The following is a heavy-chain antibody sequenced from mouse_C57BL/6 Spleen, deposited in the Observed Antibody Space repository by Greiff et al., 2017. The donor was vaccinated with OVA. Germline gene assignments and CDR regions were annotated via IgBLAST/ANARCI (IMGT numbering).Heavy chain of an antibody. V-gene: IGHV1-53*01. CDR2: ISPGNGGT. J-gene: IGHJ2*01. CDR1: GYTFTSYW. D-gene: IGHD2-3*01. CDR3: ARAGDGFDY. Sequence: VQLQQPGADLVKPGASVKLSCKASGYTFTSYWMHWVQQRPGQGLEWIGNISPGNGGTYYNEKLKSKATLTVDTSSSTAYMQLSSLTSEDAAVYDCARAGDGFDYWGQGTTLTVSS.